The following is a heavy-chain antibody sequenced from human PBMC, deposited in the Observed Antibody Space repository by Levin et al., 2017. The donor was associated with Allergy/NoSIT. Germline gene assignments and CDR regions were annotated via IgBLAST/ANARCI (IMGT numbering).Heavy chain of an antibody. Sequence: SQTLSLTCAVYGGSFSGYYWSWIRQPPGKGLEWIGEINHSGSTNYNPSLKSRVTISVDTSKNQFSLKLSSVTAADTAVYYCARRRGRGGYNKRPYYFDYWGQGTLVTVSS. V-gene: IGHV4-34*01. CDR1: GGSFSGYY. D-gene: IGHD5-24*01. CDR3: ARRRGRGGYNKRPYYFDY. CDR2: INHSGST. J-gene: IGHJ4*02.